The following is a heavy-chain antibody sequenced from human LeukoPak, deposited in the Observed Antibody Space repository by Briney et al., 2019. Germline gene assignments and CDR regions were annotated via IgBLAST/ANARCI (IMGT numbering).Heavy chain of an antibody. CDR2: INHSGST. V-gene: IGHV4-34*01. D-gene: IGHD6-6*01. Sequence: SETLSLTCAVYGGSFSGYYWSWIRQPPGKGLEWIGEINHSGSTNYNPSLKSRVTISVDTSKNQFSLKLSSVTAADTAVYYCGGRRLAALFRFWGRGTLVNVSP. CDR1: GGSFSGYY. CDR3: GGRRLAALFRF. J-gene: IGHJ4*02.